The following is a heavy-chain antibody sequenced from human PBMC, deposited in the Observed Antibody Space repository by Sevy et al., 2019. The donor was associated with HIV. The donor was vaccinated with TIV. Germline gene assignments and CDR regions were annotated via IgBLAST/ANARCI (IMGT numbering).Heavy chain of an antibody. CDR3: AKGGGAYRKYYYYMDV. J-gene: IGHJ6*03. D-gene: IGHD4-4*01. V-gene: IGHV3-9*01. CDR1: GFTFDDYA. Sequence: GGSLRLSCAASGFTFDDYAMHWVRQAPGKGLEWVSGISWNSDSIGYADSVKGRLTISRDNAKNSLYLQMNSLRAEDTALYYCAKGGGAYRKYYYYMDVWGKGTTVTVSS. CDR2: ISWNSDSI.